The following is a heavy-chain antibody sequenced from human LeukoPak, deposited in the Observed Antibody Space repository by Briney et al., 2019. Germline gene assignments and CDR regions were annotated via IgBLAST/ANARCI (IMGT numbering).Heavy chain of an antibody. CDR1: GFTFSSYW. CDR2: INGDGRNI. V-gene: IGHV3-74*01. Sequence: GGSLRLSCVASGFTFSSYWMHWVRQDPRKGLVWVSRINGDGRNINYADSVRGRFTISRDNAKNTLYLQMNSLRAEDTAVYYCAKTYYDFWSGLEENWFDPWGQGTLVTVSS. CDR3: AKTYYDFWSGLEENWFDP. D-gene: IGHD3-3*01. J-gene: IGHJ5*02.